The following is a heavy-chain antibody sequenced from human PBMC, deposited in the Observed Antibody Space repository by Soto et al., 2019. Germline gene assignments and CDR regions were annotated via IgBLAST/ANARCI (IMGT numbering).Heavy chain of an antibody. V-gene: IGHV1-69*04. CDR2: IIPILGII. CDR1: GGTFNSYS. CDR3: ARDASAASNWFDWFDP. J-gene: IGHJ5*02. Sequence: QVQLVQSGAEVQKPGSSVKVSCRASGGTFNSYSIAWVRQVPGQGLEWMGTIIPILGIINYAQKFQGRVTITADESTNTAYMELSSLISEDSGVYYCARDASAASNWFDWFDPWGQGTLVTVSS. D-gene: IGHD3-10*01.